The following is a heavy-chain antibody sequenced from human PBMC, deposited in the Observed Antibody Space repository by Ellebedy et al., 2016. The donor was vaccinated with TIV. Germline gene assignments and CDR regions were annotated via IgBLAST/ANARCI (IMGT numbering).Heavy chain of an antibody. Sequence: GESLKISCAASGFSLTRYGMNWVRQAPGKGLEWISYISTTGSTIYYADSVKGRFTISRDSAKNSLYLQMNSLTDKDTAVYYCARDSGTMVRGLMPHNWFDPWGPGALVTVSS. CDR1: GFSLTRYG. J-gene: IGHJ5*02. CDR2: ISTTGSTI. D-gene: IGHD3-10*01. CDR3: ARDSGTMVRGLMPHNWFDP. V-gene: IGHV3-48*02.